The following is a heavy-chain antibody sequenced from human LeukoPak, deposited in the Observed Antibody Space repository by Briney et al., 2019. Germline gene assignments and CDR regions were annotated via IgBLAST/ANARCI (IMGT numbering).Heavy chain of an antibody. J-gene: IGHJ4*02. CDR3: AVIAAKGRTFDY. V-gene: IGHV3-9*01. CDR1: GFTFDDYA. D-gene: IGHD6-25*01. CDR2: ISWNSGSI. Sequence: PGRSLRLSCAASGFTFDDYAMHWVRQAPGKGLEWVSGISWNSGSIGYADSAKGRFTISRDNAKNSLYLQMNSLRAEDTALYYCAVIAAKGRTFDYWGQGTLVTVSS.